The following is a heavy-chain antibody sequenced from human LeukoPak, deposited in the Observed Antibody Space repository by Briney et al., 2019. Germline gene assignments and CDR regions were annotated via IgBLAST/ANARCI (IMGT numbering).Heavy chain of an antibody. Sequence: PSETLSLTCTVSGGSISSGDYYWSWIRQPPEKGLEWIGYIYYSGSTYYNPSLKSRVTISVDTSKNQFSLKLSSVTAADTAVYYCARAPTNHYGSVDAFDIWGQGTMVTVSS. V-gene: IGHV4-30-4*01. J-gene: IGHJ3*02. CDR2: IYYSGST. CDR3: ARAPTNHYGSVDAFDI. CDR1: GGSISSGDYY. D-gene: IGHD3-10*01.